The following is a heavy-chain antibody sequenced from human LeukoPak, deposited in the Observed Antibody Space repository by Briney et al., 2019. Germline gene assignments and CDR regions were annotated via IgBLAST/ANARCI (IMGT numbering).Heavy chain of an antibody. CDR1: GFTFSSYG. CDR2: IRYDGSNK. Sequence: LPGGSLRLSCAASGFTFSSYGMHWVRQAPGKGLEWVAFIRYDGSNKYYADSVKGRFTISRDNAKNSLYLQMNSLRAEDTAVYYCARDPTLDYWGQGTLVTVSS. CDR3: ARDPTLDY. V-gene: IGHV3-30*02. J-gene: IGHJ4*02.